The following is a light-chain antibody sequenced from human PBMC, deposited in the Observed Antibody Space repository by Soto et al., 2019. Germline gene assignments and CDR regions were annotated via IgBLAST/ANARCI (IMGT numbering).Light chain of an antibody. Sequence: QSVLTQPASVSGSPGQSITIPCTGTTSDVGNYELVSWYQQHPGKAPKLVIYEVTKRPSGVSNRFSGSKSGDTASLTISGLQAEYEADYYCCSYAGSDTYVFGTATKLTVL. J-gene: IGLJ1*01. CDR2: EVT. CDR1: TSDVGNYEL. V-gene: IGLV2-23*02. CDR3: CSYAGSDTYV.